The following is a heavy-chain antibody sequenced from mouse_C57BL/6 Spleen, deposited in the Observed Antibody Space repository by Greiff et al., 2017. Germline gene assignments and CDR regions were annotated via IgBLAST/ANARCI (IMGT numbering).Heavy chain of an antibody. V-gene: IGHV1-85*01. Sequence: QVQLKESGPELVKPGASVKLSCKASGYTFTSYDINWVKQRPGQGLEWIGWIYPRDGSTKYSEKFKGKATLTVDTSSSTAYMELHSLTSEDSAVYFCARSGDYDGYAMDYWGQGTSVTVSS. CDR3: ARSGDYDGYAMDY. CDR1: GYTFTSYD. D-gene: IGHD2-4*01. CDR2: IYPRDGST. J-gene: IGHJ4*01.